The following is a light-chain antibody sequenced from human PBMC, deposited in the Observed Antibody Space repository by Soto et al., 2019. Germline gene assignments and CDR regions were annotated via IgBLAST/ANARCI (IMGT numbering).Light chain of an antibody. Sequence: DIVMTQSPDSLAVSLGERATINCKSSQSVLHSSNNKNYLAWYQQKPGQPPKLLIYWASTRESGVPDRFSGGGSGTDFTLTISSLQAEDVAVYYCHQYYSTPPTFGQGTKVEIK. V-gene: IGKV4-1*01. CDR2: WAS. CDR3: HQYYSTPPT. J-gene: IGKJ1*01. CDR1: QSVLHSSNNKNY.